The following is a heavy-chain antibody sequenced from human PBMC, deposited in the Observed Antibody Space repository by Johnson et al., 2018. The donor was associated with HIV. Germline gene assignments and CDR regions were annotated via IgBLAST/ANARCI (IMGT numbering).Heavy chain of an antibody. CDR2: IWFDGSNK. V-gene: IGHV3-33*06. J-gene: IGHJ3*02. D-gene: IGHD1-14*01. Sequence: QVQLVESGGRVVQPGRSLRLSCAASGFTFSNYGMHWVRQAPGKGLEWVAAIWFDGSNKYYADSVKGRVTISRDNSKNTLYLQMNSLRCEDTAVYYCAKEAITMEVDIWGQGTMVTVSS. CDR3: AKEAITMEVDI. CDR1: GFTFSNYG.